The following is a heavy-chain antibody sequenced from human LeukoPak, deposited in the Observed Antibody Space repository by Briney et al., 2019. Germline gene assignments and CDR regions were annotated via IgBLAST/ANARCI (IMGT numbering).Heavy chain of an antibody. CDR3: AKAVGRISWSFDY. Sequence: GGSLRLSCAASGFTFDDYAMHWVRQAPGKGLEWVSGISGSGGSTYYADSVKGRFTISRDNSESTLYLQMDSLRGDDAAVYYCAKAVGRISWSFDYWGQGALVTVSS. CDR2: ISGSGGST. V-gene: IGHV3-23*01. CDR1: GFTFDDYA. D-gene: IGHD6-13*01. J-gene: IGHJ4*02.